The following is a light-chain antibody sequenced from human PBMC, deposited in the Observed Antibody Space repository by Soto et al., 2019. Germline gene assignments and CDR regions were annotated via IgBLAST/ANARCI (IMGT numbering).Light chain of an antibody. J-gene: IGLJ2*01. CDR1: SSDIGGYNY. CDR2: EVS. Sequence: QSVLTQPPSASGSPGQSVTISCTGTSSDIGGYNYVSWYQQHPGKAPKLIIYEVSKRPSGVPDRFSGSKSGHTASLTVSGLQAEDEADYHCSSYEGSNTVVFGGGTKDTVL. CDR3: SSYEGSNTVV. V-gene: IGLV2-8*01.